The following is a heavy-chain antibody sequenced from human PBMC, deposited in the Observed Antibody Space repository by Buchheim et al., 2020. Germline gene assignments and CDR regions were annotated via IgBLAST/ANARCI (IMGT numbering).Heavy chain of an antibody. D-gene: IGHD2-15*01. Sequence: QVQLVQSGAEVKKPGASVKVSCKASGYTFTGYYMHWVRQAPGQGLEWMGWINPNSGGTNYAQKLQGRVTMTRDTSISTAYMELSRLRSDDTAVYYCARVALYCSGGSCYPYWGQGTL. CDR1: GYTFTGYY. V-gene: IGHV1-2*02. CDR2: INPNSGGT. J-gene: IGHJ4*02. CDR3: ARVALYCSGGSCYPY.